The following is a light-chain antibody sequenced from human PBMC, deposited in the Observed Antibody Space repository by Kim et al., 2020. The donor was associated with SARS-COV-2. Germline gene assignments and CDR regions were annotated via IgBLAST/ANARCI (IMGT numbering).Light chain of an antibody. CDR1: QSISSW. J-gene: IGKJ1*01. CDR3: QQYNSYPWT. V-gene: IGKV1-5*03. Sequence: ASVGDRVTSTCRASQSISSWLAWYQQKPGKAPKLLIYKASSLESGVPSRFSGSGSGTEFTLTISSLQPDDFATYYCQQYNSYPWTFGQGTKVEIK. CDR2: KAS.